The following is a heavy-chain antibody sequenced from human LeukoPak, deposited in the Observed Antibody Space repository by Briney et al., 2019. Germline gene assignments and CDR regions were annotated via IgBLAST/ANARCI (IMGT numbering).Heavy chain of an antibody. CDR3: TTGGHSSSSGRYFDY. Sequence: GSLRLSCAASGFTFSNAWMSWVRQAPGKGLEWVGRIKSKTDGGTTDYAAPVKGRFTISRDDSKNTLYLQMNSLKTEDTAVYYCTTGGHSSSSGRYFDYWGQGTLVTVSS. CDR1: GFTFSNAW. CDR2: IKSKTDGGTT. V-gene: IGHV3-15*01. J-gene: IGHJ4*02. D-gene: IGHD6-6*01.